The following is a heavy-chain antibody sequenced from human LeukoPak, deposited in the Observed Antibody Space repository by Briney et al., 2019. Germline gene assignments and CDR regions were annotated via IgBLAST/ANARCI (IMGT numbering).Heavy chain of an antibody. J-gene: IGHJ4*02. D-gene: IGHD3-10*01. CDR1: GFTFDDYA. CDR3: AKDRGGLWFGVGHFDY. Sequence: PGGSLRLSCAASGFTFDDYAMHWVRQAPGKGLEWVSGISWNSGSIGYADSVKGRFTISRDNAKNSLYLQMNSLRAEDTALYYCAKDRGGLWFGVGHFDYWGQGTLVTVSS. CDR2: ISWNSGSI. V-gene: IGHV3-9*01.